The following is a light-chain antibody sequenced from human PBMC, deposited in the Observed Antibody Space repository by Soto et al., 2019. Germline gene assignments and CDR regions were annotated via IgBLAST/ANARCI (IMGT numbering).Light chain of an antibody. V-gene: IGLV2-18*02. CDR2: DVT. Sequence: QSVLTQPPSVSGSPGQSVAISCSGSSSDVGSNNRVSWYQQSPGTAPKLMIYDVTNRPSGVPDRFSGSKSGNTASLTISGLQAEDEADYYRSSFTTSSTYVFGTGTKVTVL. CDR1: SSDVGSNNR. CDR3: SSFTTSSTYV. J-gene: IGLJ1*01.